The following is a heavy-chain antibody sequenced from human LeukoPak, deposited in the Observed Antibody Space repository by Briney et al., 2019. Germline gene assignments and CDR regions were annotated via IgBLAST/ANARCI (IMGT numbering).Heavy chain of an antibody. CDR1: GFTFSSYA. CDR3: ARVERYSYGFYYYYYMDV. Sequence: GSLRLSCAASGFTFSSYAMSWVRQAPGKGLEWIGSIYYSGSTYYNPSLKSRVTISVDTSKNQFSLKLSSVTAADTAVYYCARVERYSYGFYYYYYMDVWGKGTTVTVSS. D-gene: IGHD5-18*01. CDR2: IYYSGST. V-gene: IGHV4-39*07. J-gene: IGHJ6*03.